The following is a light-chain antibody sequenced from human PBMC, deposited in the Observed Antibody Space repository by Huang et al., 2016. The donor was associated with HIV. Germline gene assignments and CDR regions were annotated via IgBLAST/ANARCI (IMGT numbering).Light chain of an antibody. CDR3: QQYNNWPFT. V-gene: IGKV3-15*01. CDR2: GAS. J-gene: IGKJ3*01. Sequence: ERVMTQSPVTLSVSPGERATLSCRASQRVSSKLAWYQQKPGQAPRLLIYGASTRATGIPARFSGSGSGTEFTLTISSLQSEDFAVYYCQQYNNWPFTFGPGTRVDIK. CDR1: QRVSSK.